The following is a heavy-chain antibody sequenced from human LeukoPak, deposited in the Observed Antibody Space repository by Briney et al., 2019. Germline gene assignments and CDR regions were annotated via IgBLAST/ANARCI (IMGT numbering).Heavy chain of an antibody. D-gene: IGHD1-1*01. V-gene: IGHV3-73*01. CDR2: IRSKANSYAT. CDR3: TWSAGTTGTTPVDY. J-gene: IGHJ4*02. Sequence: GGSLKLSCAASGFTFSGSAMHWVRQASGKGLEWVGRIRSKANSYATAYAASVKGRFTISRDDSENTAYLQMNSLKTEDTAVYYCTWSAGTTGTTPVDYWGQGTLVTVSS. CDR1: GFTFSGSA.